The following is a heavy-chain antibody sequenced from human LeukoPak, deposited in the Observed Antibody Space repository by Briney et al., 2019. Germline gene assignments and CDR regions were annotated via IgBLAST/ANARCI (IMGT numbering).Heavy chain of an antibody. CDR3: ARSYSSSWDRLAAGWFDP. J-gene: IGHJ5*02. V-gene: IGHV5-51*01. D-gene: IGHD6-13*01. CDR1: GYSFTSYW. Sequence: GESLKISCKGSGYSFTSYWIGWVRQMPGKGLEWMGIIYPGDSDTRYSPSFQGQVTISADKSISTAYLQWSSLKASDTAMYYCARSYSSSWDRLAAGWFDPWGQGTLVTVSS. CDR2: IYPGDSDT.